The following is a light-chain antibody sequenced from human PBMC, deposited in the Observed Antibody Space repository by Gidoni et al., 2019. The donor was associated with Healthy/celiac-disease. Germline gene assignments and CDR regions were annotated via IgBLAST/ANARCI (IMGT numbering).Light chain of an antibody. Sequence: EIVMTQSPATLSVSPGERATLSCRASQSVSSNLAWYQQKPGQAPRLLIYGASTRATGIPARCSGSGSGTEFTLTISSLQSEDFAVYYCQQYNNWPPGYTFXQXTKLXIK. J-gene: IGKJ2*01. CDR2: GAS. CDR1: QSVSSN. V-gene: IGKV3-15*01. CDR3: QQYNNWPPGYT.